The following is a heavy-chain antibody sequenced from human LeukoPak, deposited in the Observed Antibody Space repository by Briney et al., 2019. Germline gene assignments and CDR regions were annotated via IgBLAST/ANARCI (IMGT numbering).Heavy chain of an antibody. CDR2: INHSGST. CDR1: GGSFSGYY. D-gene: IGHD6-19*01. J-gene: IGHJ4*02. V-gene: IGHV4-34*01. Sequence: SETLSLTCAVYGGSFSGYYWSWIRQPPGKGLEWIGEINHSGSTNYNPSLKSRVIISVDKSKNQFSLKLSSVTAADTAVYYCARGQNSGCPPAYWGQGTLVIVSS. CDR3: ARGQNSGCPPAY.